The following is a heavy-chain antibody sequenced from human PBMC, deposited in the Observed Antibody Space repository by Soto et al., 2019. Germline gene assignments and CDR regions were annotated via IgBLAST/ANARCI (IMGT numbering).Heavy chain of an antibody. D-gene: IGHD3-22*01. CDR1: GFTFSNYA. CDR2: IGGRATSA. J-gene: IGHJ4*02. CDR3: AKSRYSDSSGDYYDF. Sequence: EVQLLESGGGLVQPGGSLRLSCAASGFTFSNYAMSWVRQAPGKGLEWVSGIGGRATSAYYADSVKGRFAISRDNAYNTLFLQLNSLRAEDTAVYYCAKSRYSDSSGDYYDFWGQGTLVPVSS. V-gene: IGHV3-23*01.